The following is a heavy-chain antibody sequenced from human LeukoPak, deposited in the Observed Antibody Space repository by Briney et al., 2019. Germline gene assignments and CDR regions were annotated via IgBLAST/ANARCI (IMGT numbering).Heavy chain of an antibody. Sequence: PPETLSLTCAVYGGSFSGYYWSWIRQPPGKGLEWIGEINHSGSTNYNPSLKSRVTISVDTSKNQFSLKLSSVTAADTAVYYCARGRRFYYDSSPLDYWGQGTLVTVSS. D-gene: IGHD3-22*01. CDR2: INHSGST. J-gene: IGHJ4*02. CDR3: ARGRRFYYDSSPLDY. CDR1: GGSFSGYY. V-gene: IGHV4-34*01.